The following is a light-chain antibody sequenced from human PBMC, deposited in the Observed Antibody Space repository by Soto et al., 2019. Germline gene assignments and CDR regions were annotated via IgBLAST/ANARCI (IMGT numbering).Light chain of an antibody. CDR2: DAS. V-gene: IGKV3-11*01. CDR1: QSVSSY. J-gene: IGKJ3*01. CDR3: QQRSNWPLT. Sequence: EIVLTQSPATLSLSPGERATLSCRASQSVSSYLAWYQQKPGQAPRLLIYDASNRATAIPARFSGSGSGTDFTLTISSLEPEDFAVYYCQQRSNWPLTFSPGTKVDIK.